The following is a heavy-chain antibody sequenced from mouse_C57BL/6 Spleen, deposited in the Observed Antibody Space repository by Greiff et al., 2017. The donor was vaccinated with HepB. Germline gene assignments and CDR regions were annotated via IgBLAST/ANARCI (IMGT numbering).Heavy chain of an antibody. Sequence: QVQLQQPGAELVKPGASVKMSCKASGYTFTSYWITWVKQRPGQGLEWIGDIYPGSGSTNYNEKFKSKATLTVDTSSSAAYMQLSSLTSEDSAVYYCARAGSYYRNDDVAWFAYWGQGTLVTVSA. CDR1: GYTFTSYW. CDR2: IYPGSGST. J-gene: IGHJ3*01. V-gene: IGHV1-55*01. D-gene: IGHD2-14*01. CDR3: ARAGSYYRNDDVAWFAY.